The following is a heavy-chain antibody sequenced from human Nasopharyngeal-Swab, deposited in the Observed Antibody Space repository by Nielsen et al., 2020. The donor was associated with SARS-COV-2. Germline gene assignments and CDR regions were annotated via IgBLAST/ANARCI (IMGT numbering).Heavy chain of an antibody. CDR3: AKDHQLIRNYYYYDMDV. V-gene: IGHV3-30*18. CDR2: ISYDGIKK. J-gene: IGHJ6*02. Sequence: KGLERMAVISYDGIKKYYADSVKGRFTLSRDNSKNTLYLQMNSLRAEDTAVYYCAKDHQLIRNYYYYDMDVWGQGTTVTVSS. D-gene: IGHD2-8*01.